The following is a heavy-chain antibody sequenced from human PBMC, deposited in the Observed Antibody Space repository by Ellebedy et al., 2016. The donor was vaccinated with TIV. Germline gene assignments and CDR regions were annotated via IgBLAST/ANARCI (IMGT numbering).Heavy chain of an antibody. CDR3: AREYHSSGIGFDY. CDR1: GFTFSSYW. D-gene: IGHD3-22*01. V-gene: IGHV3-7*01. CDR2: IKQDGSEK. Sequence: GESLKIPCAASGFTFSSYWMSWVRQAPGKGLEWVANIKQDGSEKYYVDSVKGRFTISRDNAKNSLYLQMNSLRAEDTAVYYCAREYHSSGIGFDYWGQGTLVTVSS. J-gene: IGHJ4*02.